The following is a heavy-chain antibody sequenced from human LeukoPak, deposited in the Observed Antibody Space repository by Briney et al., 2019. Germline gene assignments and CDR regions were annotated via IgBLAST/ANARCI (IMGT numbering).Heavy chain of an antibody. CDR3: ARGGDGAHRRYFYYYMDV. V-gene: IGHV3-20*04. CDR1: GFTLDDYG. CDR2: IIWNGGNA. Sequence: GGSLRLSCAASGFTLDDYGMSWVRQAPGKGLEWVSGIIWNGGNAGYADSVKGRFTISRDNAKNSLYLQMDSLRAEDTAFYYCARGGDGAHRRYFYYYMDVWGKGTTVTVSS. J-gene: IGHJ6*03. D-gene: IGHD3-16*01.